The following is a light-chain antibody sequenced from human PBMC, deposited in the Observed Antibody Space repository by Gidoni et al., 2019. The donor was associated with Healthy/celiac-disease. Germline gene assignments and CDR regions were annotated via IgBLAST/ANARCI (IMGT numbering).Light chain of an antibody. Sequence: DIQMTQSPSSLSASVGDRVTITCRASQSISSYLNWYQQKPGKAPKLLIYAASSLQSGFPSRFSGSGSGTDFTLTISSLQPEDFATYYCQQSYGTLTLTFGGGTKVEIK. CDR2: AAS. CDR1: QSISSY. J-gene: IGKJ4*01. V-gene: IGKV1-39*01. CDR3: QQSYGTLTLT.